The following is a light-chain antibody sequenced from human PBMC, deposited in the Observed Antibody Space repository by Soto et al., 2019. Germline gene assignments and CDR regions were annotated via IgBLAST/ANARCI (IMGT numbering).Light chain of an antibody. J-gene: IGLJ2*01. Sequence: QSVPTQPPSVSGAPGQRVTISCIGSSSNIGAGYDVHWYQQLPGTAPKLLIYGNSNRPSGVPDRFSGSKSGTSASLAITGLQAEDEADYYCQSYDSSLSGRVVFGGGTKLTVL. CDR2: GNS. CDR1: SSNIGAGYD. V-gene: IGLV1-40*01. CDR3: QSYDSSLSGRVV.